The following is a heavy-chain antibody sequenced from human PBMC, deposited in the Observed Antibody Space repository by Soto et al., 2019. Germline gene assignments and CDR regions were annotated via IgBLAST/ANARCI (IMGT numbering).Heavy chain of an antibody. CDR3: ARGYDILTGYYYFDY. CDR1: SGSISSSNW. D-gene: IGHD3-9*01. V-gene: IGHV4-4*02. J-gene: IGHJ4*02. Sequence: NPSETLSLTCAVSSGSISSSNWWSWVRQPPGKGLEWIGEIYHSGSTNYNPSLKSRVTISVDKSKNQFSLKLSSVTAADTAVYYCARGYDILTGYYYFDYWGQGTLVTVSS. CDR2: IYHSGST.